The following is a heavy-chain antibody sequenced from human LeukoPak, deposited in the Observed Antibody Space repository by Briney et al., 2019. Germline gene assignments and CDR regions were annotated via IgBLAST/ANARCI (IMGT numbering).Heavy chain of an antibody. CDR2: IYYSGST. Sequence: PSETLSLTCTVSGGSISSSSYYWGWIRQPPGKALEWIGNIYYSGSTYYNPSLKSRVTISVDTSKNQFSLKLTSVTAADTAVYYCARQTRYWEPPGFDYWGQGTLVTVSS. CDR3: ARQTRYWEPPGFDY. D-gene: IGHD1-26*01. CDR1: GGSISSSSYY. J-gene: IGHJ4*02. V-gene: IGHV4-39*01.